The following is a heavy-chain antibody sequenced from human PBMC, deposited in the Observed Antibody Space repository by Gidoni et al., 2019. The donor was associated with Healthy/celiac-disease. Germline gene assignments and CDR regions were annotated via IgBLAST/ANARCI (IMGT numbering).Heavy chain of an antibody. D-gene: IGHD3-10*02. V-gene: IGHV3-30-3*01. Sequence: QVQLVESGGGVVQPGRSLRLSCAASGFTFSRYAMHWVRQAPGKGLAWVAFISYDGINKSYADSVKGRFTISRDNSKNTLYLQMNSLRAEDTAVYYCARDLLFGELAGLYYYYYGMDVWGQGTTVTVSS. J-gene: IGHJ6*02. CDR3: ARDLLFGELAGLYYYYYGMDV. CDR1: GFTFSRYA. CDR2: ISYDGINK.